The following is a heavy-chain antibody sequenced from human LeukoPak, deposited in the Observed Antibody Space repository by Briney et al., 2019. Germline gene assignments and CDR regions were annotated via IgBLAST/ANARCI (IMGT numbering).Heavy chain of an antibody. J-gene: IGHJ4*02. CDR3: AKRGFGELYSDY. D-gene: IGHD3-10*01. Sequence: PGGSLRLSCAASGFTVSSNYMSWVRQAPGKGLEWVSVIYSDSTTYYADSVKGRFTISRDISKNTLFLQMNSLRAGDTAVYYCAKRGFGELYSDYWGQGTLVTVSS. CDR2: IYSDSTT. V-gene: IGHV3-66*04. CDR1: GFTVSSNY.